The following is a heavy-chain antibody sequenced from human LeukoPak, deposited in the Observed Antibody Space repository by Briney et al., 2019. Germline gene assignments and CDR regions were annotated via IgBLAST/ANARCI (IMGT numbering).Heavy chain of an antibody. D-gene: IGHD3-22*01. Sequence: SETLSLTCTVSGGSISSSSYYWGWIRQPPGKGLEWIGSIYYSGSTYYNPSPKSRVTISVDTSKNQFSLKLSSVTAADTAVYYCARHPPYYDSSGYYFDYWGQGTLVTVSS. V-gene: IGHV4-39*01. CDR2: IYYSGST. J-gene: IGHJ4*02. CDR1: GGSISSSSYY. CDR3: ARHPPYYDSSGYYFDY.